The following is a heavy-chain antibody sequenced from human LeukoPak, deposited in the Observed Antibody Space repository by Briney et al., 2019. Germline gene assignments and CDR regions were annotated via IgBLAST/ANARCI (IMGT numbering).Heavy chain of an antibody. Sequence: SETLSLTCTVSGGSISSCYWSWIRQPPGKGLEWIGYIYYSGSTNYNPSLKSRVTISVDTSKNQFSLKLSSVTAADTAVYYCARHWGPSGYDPRIDYWGQGTLVTVSS. CDR2: IYYSGST. CDR3: ARHWGPSGYDPRIDY. CDR1: GGSISSCY. D-gene: IGHD5-12*01. V-gene: IGHV4-59*08. J-gene: IGHJ4*02.